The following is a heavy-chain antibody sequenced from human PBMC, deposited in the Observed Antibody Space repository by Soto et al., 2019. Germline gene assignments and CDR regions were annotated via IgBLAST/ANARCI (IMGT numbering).Heavy chain of an antibody. V-gene: IGHV1-69*13. CDR2: IIPIFGTA. J-gene: IGHJ6*02. Sequence: SVKVSCKASGGTFSSYAISWVRQAPGQGLEWMGGIIPIFGTANYAQKFQGRVTITADESTSTAYMELSSLRSEDTAVYYCARVGYDFWSGYYGEYYYGMDVWGQGTTVTVSS. CDR3: ARVGYDFWSGYYGEYYYGMDV. D-gene: IGHD3-3*01. CDR1: GGTFSSYA.